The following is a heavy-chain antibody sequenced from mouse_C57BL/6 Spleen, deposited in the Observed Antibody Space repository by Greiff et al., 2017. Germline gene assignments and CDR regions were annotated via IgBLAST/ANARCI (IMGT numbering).Heavy chain of an antibody. CDR1: GYAFSSSW. J-gene: IGHJ1*03. Sequence: QVHVKQSGPELVKPGASVKISCKASGYAFSSSWMNWVKQRPGKGLEWIGRIYPGDGDTNYNGKFKGKATLTADKSSSTAYMQLSSLTSEDSAVYFCARYTGVATRYFDVWGTGTTVTVSS. D-gene: IGHD1-1*01. CDR3: ARYTGVATRYFDV. CDR2: IYPGDGDT. V-gene: IGHV1-82*01.